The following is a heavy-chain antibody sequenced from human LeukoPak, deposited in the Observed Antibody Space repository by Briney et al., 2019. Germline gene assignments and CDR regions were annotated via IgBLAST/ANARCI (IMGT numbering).Heavy chain of an antibody. V-gene: IGHV3-48*02. CDR1: GFTFSSYA. D-gene: IGHD4-17*01. CDR3: ARDLGGDYPYYYYYYGMDV. J-gene: IGHJ6*02. CDR2: ISSSSSTI. Sequence: PGGSLRLSCAASGFTFSSYAMSWVRQAPGKGLEWVSYISSSSSTIYYADSVKGRFTISRDNAKNSLYLQMNSLRDEDTAVYYCARDLGGDYPYYYYYYGMDVWGQGTTVTVSS.